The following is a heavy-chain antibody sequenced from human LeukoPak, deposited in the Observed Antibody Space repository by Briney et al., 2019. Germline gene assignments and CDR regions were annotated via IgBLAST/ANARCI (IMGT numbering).Heavy chain of an antibody. CDR2: TYYRSKWYN. V-gene: IGHV6-1*01. J-gene: IGHJ4*02. CDR3: ARLASSGWSHCDY. D-gene: IGHD6-19*01. CDR1: GDSVSSNSAA. Sequence: SQTLSLTCVISGDSVSSNSAAWNWIRQSPSRGLEWLGRTYYRSKWYNNYAVSVKSRITINPDTSKNQFSLKMNSVTAADTAVYYCARLASSGWSHCDYWGQGTLVTVSS.